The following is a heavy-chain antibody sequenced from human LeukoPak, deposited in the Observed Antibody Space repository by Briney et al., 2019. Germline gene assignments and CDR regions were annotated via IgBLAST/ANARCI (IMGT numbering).Heavy chain of an antibody. V-gene: IGHV3-21*01. CDR2: ISSSSSYI. D-gene: IGHD1-20*01. CDR1: GFTFSSYS. CDR3: AKMDITGATKNFDY. J-gene: IGHJ4*02. Sequence: GGSLRLSCAASGFTFSSYSMNWVRQAPGKGLEWVSSISSSSSYIYYADSVKGRFTISRDNAKNSLYLQMNSLRAEDTAVYYCAKMDITGATKNFDYWGQGTLVTVS.